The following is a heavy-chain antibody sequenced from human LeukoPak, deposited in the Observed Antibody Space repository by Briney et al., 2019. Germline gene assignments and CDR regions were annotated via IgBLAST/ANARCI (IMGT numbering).Heavy chain of an antibody. D-gene: IGHD3-3*01. J-gene: IGHJ4*02. CDR1: GSTFSSYA. CDR3: AKPRSAESPFDY. V-gene: IGHV3-23*01. CDR2: FSGSGGST. Sequence: GGSLRLSCAASGSTFSSYAMSWVRQAPGKGLEWVSGFSGSGGSTYYADSVQGRFTISRDNSKNTLYLQMNSLRAEDTAVYYCAKPRSAESPFDYWGQGTLVTVSS.